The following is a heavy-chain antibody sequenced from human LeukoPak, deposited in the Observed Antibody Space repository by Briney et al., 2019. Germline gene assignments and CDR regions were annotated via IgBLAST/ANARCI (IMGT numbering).Heavy chain of an antibody. V-gene: IGHV3-30*03. J-gene: IGHJ4*02. CDR3: ARGGRYYGSGSPPLH. CDR1: GFTFSSYG. Sequence: PGRSLRLSCAASGFTFSSYGMHWVRQAPGKGLEWGAVISYDGSNKYYADSVKGRFTISRDNSKNTLYLQMNSLRAEDTAVYYCARGGRYYGSGSPPLHWGQGTLVTVSS. CDR2: ISYDGSNK. D-gene: IGHD3-10*01.